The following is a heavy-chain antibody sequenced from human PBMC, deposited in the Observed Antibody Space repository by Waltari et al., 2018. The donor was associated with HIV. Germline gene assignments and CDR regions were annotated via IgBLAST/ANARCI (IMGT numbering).Heavy chain of an antibody. Sequence: QVHLVQSGAELRKPGASVTVSCKASGYNFTNYGITWVRQAPGQGLEWRGWISGYNGDTKYAQKVRGRVTMTTDTSTSTAYLEMGSLRCDDTAVYYCARDHYYGSSGYYSDYWGQGTLVTVSS. CDR1: GYNFTNYG. J-gene: IGHJ4*02. D-gene: IGHD3-22*01. CDR2: ISGYNGDT. CDR3: ARDHYYGSSGYYSDY. V-gene: IGHV1-18*01.